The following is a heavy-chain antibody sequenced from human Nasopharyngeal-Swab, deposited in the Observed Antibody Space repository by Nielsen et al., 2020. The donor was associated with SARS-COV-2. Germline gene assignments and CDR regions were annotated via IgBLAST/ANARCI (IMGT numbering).Heavy chain of an antibody. J-gene: IGHJ6*02. D-gene: IGHD3-3*01. CDR2: ISSSSSYI. V-gene: IGHV3-21*01. Sequence: GRSLRLSCAASGFTFNNYNFNWVRQAPGKGLGWVSSISSSSSYIYYADSVKGRFTIPRDNAKNSLYLQMNSLRAEDTAVYYCARDGLDYDFWSAYFMDVWGQGTTVTVSS. CDR1: GFTFNNYN. CDR3: ARDGLDYDFWSAYFMDV.